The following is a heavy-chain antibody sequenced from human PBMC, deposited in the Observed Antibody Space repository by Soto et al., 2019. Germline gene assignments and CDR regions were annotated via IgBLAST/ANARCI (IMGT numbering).Heavy chain of an antibody. CDR1: GFTFNVYG. V-gene: IGHV1-69*06. CDR3: ARVRDPHLDHYGLDV. CDR2: LIPIYDAP. Sequence: QVQLVQSGAEVKNPGSSVKVSCKTSGFTFNVYGINWVRQAPGQGLEWMGGLIPIYDAPNYAQKFQDRVTITADKSTTTVYLELSSLTSEDTAVYFCARVRDPHLDHYGLDVWGQGTTFTVSS. J-gene: IGHJ6*02.